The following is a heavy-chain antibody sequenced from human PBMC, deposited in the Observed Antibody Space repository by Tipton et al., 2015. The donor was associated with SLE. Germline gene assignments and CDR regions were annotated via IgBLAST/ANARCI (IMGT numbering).Heavy chain of an antibody. J-gene: IGHJ4*02. Sequence: TLSLTCTVSGVSINSHYWSWIRQPPGKGLEWIGYIYYSGSTNYNPSLKSRVTISVDTSKNQFSLKLSSVTAADTAVYYCASSPFVYRGFNNPGNGIRYYFDYWGQGTLVTVSS. V-gene: IGHV4-59*11. CDR2: IYYSGST. CDR3: ASSPFVYRGFNNPGNGIRYYFDY. CDR1: GVSINSHY. D-gene: IGHD1-14*01.